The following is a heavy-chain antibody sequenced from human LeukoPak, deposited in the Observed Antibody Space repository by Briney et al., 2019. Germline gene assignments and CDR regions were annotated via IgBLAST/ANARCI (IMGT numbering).Heavy chain of an antibody. CDR3: ARDPGDYVGNDAFDI. CDR2: IWYDGSNK. Sequence: GGSLRLSCAASGFTFSSYGMHWVRQAPGKGLEWVAVIWYDGSNKYYADSVRGRFTVSRDNSKNTVYLQMNSLRAEDTAVYYCARDPGDYVGNDAFDIWGQGTMVTVSS. D-gene: IGHD4-17*01. CDR1: GFTFSSYG. J-gene: IGHJ3*02. V-gene: IGHV3-33*01.